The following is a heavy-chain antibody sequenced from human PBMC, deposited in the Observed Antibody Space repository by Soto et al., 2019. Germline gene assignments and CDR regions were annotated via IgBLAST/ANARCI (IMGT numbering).Heavy chain of an antibody. J-gene: IGHJ5*02. D-gene: IGHD3-3*01. CDR2: ICSSGSN. CDR1: GDSISSTH. Sequence: QVQLHESGPGLVKPSATLSLTCTVSGDSISSTHWSWVRQPAGRGLEWIGRICSSGSNNYNPSLGGRVTRAVDTSRNRFSLTLRSVTAADTAVYFCARGYESGYTFGHDLWGQGTLVTVSS. CDR3: ARGYESGYTFGHDL. V-gene: IGHV4-4*07.